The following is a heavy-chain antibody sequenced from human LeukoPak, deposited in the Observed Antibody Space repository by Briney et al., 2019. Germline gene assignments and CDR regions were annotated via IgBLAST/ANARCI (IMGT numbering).Heavy chain of an antibody. V-gene: IGHV1-58*01. J-gene: IGHJ3*01. D-gene: IGHD3-22*01. Sequence: SVKVSCKASGFTFTSSAVQWVRQARGQRLEWIGWIVVGSGNTNYAQKFQERVTVTRDMSTSLVYMELSSLRSEDTAVYYCAAEAAYYYDSRDAFDVWGQGTMVTVSS. CDR2: IVVGSGNT. CDR3: AAEAAYYYDSRDAFDV. CDR1: GFTFTSSA.